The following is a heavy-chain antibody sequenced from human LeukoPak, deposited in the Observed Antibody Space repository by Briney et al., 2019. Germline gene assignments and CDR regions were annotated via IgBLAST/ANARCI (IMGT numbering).Heavy chain of an antibody. J-gene: IGHJ6*02. CDR3: TTDRRPIEYSSSSYYYGMDV. CDR1: GFTFSNAW. D-gene: IGHD6-6*01. V-gene: IGHV3-15*07. CDR2: IKSKTDGGAT. Sequence: GGSLRLSCGVSGFTFSNAWMNWARQAPGKGLEWVGRIKSKTDGGATDYAAPVKGRFSISRDDSKNTLYLQMNSLKTEDTAVYYCTTDRRPIEYSSSSYYYGMDVWGQGTTVIVSS.